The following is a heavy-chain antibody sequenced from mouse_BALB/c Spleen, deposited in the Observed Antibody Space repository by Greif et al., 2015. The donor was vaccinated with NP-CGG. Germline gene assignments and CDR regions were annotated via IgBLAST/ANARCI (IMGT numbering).Heavy chain of an antibody. V-gene: IGHV1-77*01. J-gene: IGHJ3*01. CDR3: AHRYDGAWFAY. Sequence: VQGVESGPELVKPGASVKMSCKASGCTFTDYVISWVKQRTGQGLEWIGEIYPGSGSTYYNEKFKGKATLTADKSSNTAYMQLSSLTSEDSAVYFCAHRYDGAWFAYWGQGTLVTVSA. CDR1: GCTFTDYV. D-gene: IGHD2-14*01. CDR2: IYPGSGST.